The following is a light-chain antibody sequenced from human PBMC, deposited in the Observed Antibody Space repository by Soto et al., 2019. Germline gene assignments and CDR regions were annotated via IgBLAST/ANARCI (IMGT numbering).Light chain of an antibody. V-gene: IGKV3-20*01. Sequence: EIVLTQSPGTLSFSPGERATLSCRASQSVSSNYLVWYQQKPGQAPRLLXYGASSRATGVPDRFSGSGSGTDFTLTISRLEPEDFAVYYCQKYGSSPPITFGQGTRLEIK. CDR1: QSVSSNY. CDR3: QKYGSSPPIT. J-gene: IGKJ5*01. CDR2: GAS.